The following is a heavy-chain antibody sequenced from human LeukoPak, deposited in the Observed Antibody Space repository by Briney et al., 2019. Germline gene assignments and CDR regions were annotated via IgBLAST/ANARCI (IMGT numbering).Heavy chain of an antibody. CDR3: ARLRYGEGY. V-gene: IGHV4-61*02. CDR2: IFASGNT. CDR1: GASISSGTYY. J-gene: IGHJ4*02. D-gene: IGHD4-17*01. Sequence: SETLSLTCTVSGASISSGTYYWSWIRQSAGKGLEWIGRIFASGNTNYNPSLKSRVTISVDTSKNQFSLNLNSVTAADTAVYYCARLRYGEGYWGQGTLVTVSS.